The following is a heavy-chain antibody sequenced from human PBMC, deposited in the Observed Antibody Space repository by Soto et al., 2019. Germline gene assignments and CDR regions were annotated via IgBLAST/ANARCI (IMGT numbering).Heavy chain of an antibody. J-gene: IGHJ4*02. CDR2: IWHDGSNQ. CDR3: ARERGQIDY. V-gene: IGHV3-33*01. CDR1: GFAFSSYG. Sequence: QVQLVESGGGVVQPGRSLRLSCAASGFAFSSYGMQWVRQAPGKGLEWGAVIWHDGSNQYYADSVKGRFTVSRDNSKNTLYLQLNSLRVEDTAVYYCARERGQIDYWGQGTLVTVSS.